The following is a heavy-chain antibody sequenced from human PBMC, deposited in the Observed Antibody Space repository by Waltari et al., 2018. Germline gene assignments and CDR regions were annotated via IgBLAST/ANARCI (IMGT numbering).Heavy chain of an antibody. CDR3: ARGTRSFDP. D-gene: IGHD2-2*01. J-gene: IGHJ5*02. CDR1: GYTLKNYD. V-gene: IGHV1-8*01. Sequence: QMQLVQSEAEVKKPGASVKVSCKASGYTLKNYDLNWVRQAAEQGLEWMGWMNPNSGNTGYVQQFHGRVTMTRNTSITTAYMELTSLRSEDTAVYYCARGTRSFDPWGQGTLVTVSS. CDR2: MNPNSGNT.